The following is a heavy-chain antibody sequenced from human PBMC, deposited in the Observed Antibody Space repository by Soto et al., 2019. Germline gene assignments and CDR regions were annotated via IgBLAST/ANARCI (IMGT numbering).Heavy chain of an antibody. D-gene: IGHD6-13*01. CDR2: IIPIFGTA. V-gene: IGHV1-69*13. J-gene: IGHJ4*02. CDR1: GGTFSSYA. Sequence: GASVKVSCKASGGTFSSYAISWVRQAPGQGLEWMGGIIPIFGTANYAQKFQGRVTITADESTSTAYMELSSLRSEDTAVYYCATSVEAAPSMIPNFDYWGQGTLVTVSS. CDR3: ATSVEAAPSMIPNFDY.